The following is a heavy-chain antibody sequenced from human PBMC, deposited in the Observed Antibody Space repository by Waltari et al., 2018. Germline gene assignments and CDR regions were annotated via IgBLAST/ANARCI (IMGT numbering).Heavy chain of an antibody. D-gene: IGHD6-13*01. CDR2: INHSGST. CDR1: GGSFSGYY. CDR3: ARAGDSSFSSWDAFDI. V-gene: IGHV4-34*01. Sequence: QVQLQQWGAGLLKPSETLSLTCAVYGGSFSGYYWSWIRQPPGKGLEWIGEINHSGSTNYNPSLKSRVTISVDTSKNQFSLKLSSVTAADTAVYYCARAGDSSFSSWDAFDIWGQGTMVTVSS. J-gene: IGHJ3*02.